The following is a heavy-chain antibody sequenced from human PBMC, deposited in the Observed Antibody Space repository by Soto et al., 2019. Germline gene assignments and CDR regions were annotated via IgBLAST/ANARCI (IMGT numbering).Heavy chain of an antibody. J-gene: IGHJ1*01. V-gene: IGHV4-30-4*01. CDR2: IYYSGST. CDR1: GVSISSGDYY. D-gene: IGHD2-8*01. Sequence: SETLSLTCTVSGVSISSGDYYWSWIRQPPGKGLEWIGYIYYSGSTYYNPSLKSRVTISVDTSKNQFSLKLSSVTAADTAVYYCARGPHCTNGVCHHGYFQHWGQGTLVTVS. CDR3: ARGPHCTNGVCHHGYFQH.